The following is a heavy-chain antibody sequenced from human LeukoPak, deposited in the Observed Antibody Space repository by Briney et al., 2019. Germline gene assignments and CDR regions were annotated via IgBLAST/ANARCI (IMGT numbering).Heavy chain of an antibody. J-gene: IGHJ4*02. D-gene: IGHD1-26*01. CDR2: IIPIFGTA. CDR1: GGTFSSYA. V-gene: IGHV1-69*01. Sequence: GSSVKVSCKASGGTFSSYAISWVRQAPGQGLEWMGGIIPIFGTANYAQKFQGRVTITADESTSTAYMELSSLGSEDTAVYYCAREYFGSHYVSNYFDYWGQGTLVTVSS. CDR3: AREYFGSHYVSNYFDY.